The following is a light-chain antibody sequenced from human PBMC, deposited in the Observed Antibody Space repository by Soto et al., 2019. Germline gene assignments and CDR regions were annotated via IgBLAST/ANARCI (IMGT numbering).Light chain of an antibody. CDR2: RNN. CDR1: SSNIGSNY. Sequence: VLTQPPSASGTPGQRVTISCSGSSSNIGSNYVYWYQQLPGTAPKLLIYRNNQRPSGVPDRFSGSKSGTSASLAISGLRSEDEADYYCAAWDDSLSGFYVFGSGTKVTVL. V-gene: IGLV1-47*01. J-gene: IGLJ1*01. CDR3: AAWDDSLSGFYV.